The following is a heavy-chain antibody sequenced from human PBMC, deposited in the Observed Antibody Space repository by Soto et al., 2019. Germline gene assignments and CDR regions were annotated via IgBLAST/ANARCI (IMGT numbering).Heavy chain of an antibody. CDR3: AKVGSFAVVEFEH. J-gene: IGHJ4*02. CDR1: GFIFEDYG. Sequence: GGSLRLSCAGSGFIFEDYGMHWFRQAPGKGLEWVAGISWNSETIAYADSVKGRFTISRDNTKNSLYLEMNNVRTEDTALYYCAKVGSFAVVEFEHWGQGTQVTVSS. V-gene: IGHV3-9*01. D-gene: IGHD3-3*01. CDR2: ISWNSETI.